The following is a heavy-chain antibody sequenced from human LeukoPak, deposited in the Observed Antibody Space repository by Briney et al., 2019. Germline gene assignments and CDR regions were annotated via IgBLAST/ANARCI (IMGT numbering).Heavy chain of an antibody. D-gene: IGHD4-17*01. CDR2: IRSKAYGGTT. V-gene: IGHV3-49*03. J-gene: IGHJ4*02. CDR1: GFTFGDYA. CDR3: TRGSDYGDYGGYYFDY. Sequence: GQSLRLSCTASGFTFGDYAMSWFRQAPGKGLEWVGFIRSKAYGGTTEYAASVKGRFTISRDDSKSIAYLQMNSLKTEDTAVYYCTRGSDYGDYGGYYFDYWGQGTLVTVSS.